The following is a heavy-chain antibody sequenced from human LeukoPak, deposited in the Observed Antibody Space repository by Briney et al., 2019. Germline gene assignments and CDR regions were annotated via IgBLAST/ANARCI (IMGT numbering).Heavy chain of an antibody. CDR1: GFSFSDYW. CDR3: TRETREAGSGDHQTDAFDI. CDR2: INSDATRP. D-gene: IGHD2-15*01. V-gene: IGHV3-74*01. J-gene: IGHJ3*02. Sequence: GGSLRLSCAASGFSFSDYWMHWVRQAPGKGLVCVSRINSDATRPSYADSVKGRFTISRDNAKNTLYLQMNSLRAEDTALYYCTRETREAGSGDHQTDAFDIWGQGTMVSVSS.